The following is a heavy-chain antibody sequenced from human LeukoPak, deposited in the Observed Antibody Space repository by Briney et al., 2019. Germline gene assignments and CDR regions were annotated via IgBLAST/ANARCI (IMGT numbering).Heavy chain of an antibody. V-gene: IGHV3-9*01. J-gene: IGHJ6*02. CDR2: ISWNSGSI. CDR3: AKDHCGGDCSLYYYYGMDV. Sequence: PGRSLRLSCAASGFTFDDYAMHWVRQAPGKGLEWVSGISWNSGSIGYADSVKGRFTISRDNAKNSLYLQMNSLRAEDTALYYCAKDHCGGDCSLYYYYGMDVWGQGTTVTVSS. CDR1: GFTFDDYA. D-gene: IGHD2-21*02.